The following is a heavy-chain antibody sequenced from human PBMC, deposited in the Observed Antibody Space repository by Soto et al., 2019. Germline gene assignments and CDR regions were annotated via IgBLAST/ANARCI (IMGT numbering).Heavy chain of an antibody. D-gene: IGHD1-1*01. CDR1: GYTFTSYG. CDR3: ARSHAANSHFDY. V-gene: IGHV1-18*01. Sequence: QVQLVQSGAEVKKPGASVKVSCKASGYTFTSYGINWVRQAPGQGREWMGWNNGYNGNTNYAQTGQGRVTMTTDTDTNTAYMALTSLRSDDTAVYYCARSHAANSHFDYWGQGTLVSVS. CDR2: NNGYNGNT. J-gene: IGHJ4*02.